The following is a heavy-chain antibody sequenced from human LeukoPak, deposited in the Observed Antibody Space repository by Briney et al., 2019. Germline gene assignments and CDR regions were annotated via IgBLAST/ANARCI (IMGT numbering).Heavy chain of an antibody. D-gene: IGHD2-21*02. Sequence: PGGSLRLSCVASGFTFSNYWTHWVRQDPLKGLVWVSRINTDGSTTTYRDSVKGRFTISRDNAKNTLYLQMNSLRVEDTAVYYCVTNPIVVVTSVNYWGKGTLVTVSS. V-gene: IGHV3-74*01. CDR2: INTDGSTT. J-gene: IGHJ4*01. CDR1: GFTFSNYW. CDR3: VTNPIVVVTSVNY.